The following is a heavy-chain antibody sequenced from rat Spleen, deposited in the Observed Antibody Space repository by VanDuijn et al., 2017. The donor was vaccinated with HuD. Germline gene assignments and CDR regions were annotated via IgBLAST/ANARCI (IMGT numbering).Heavy chain of an antibody. J-gene: IGHJ1*01. D-gene: IGHD2-7*01. V-gene: IGHV5-25*01. CDR2: ITNASGRT. CDR3: VRQGYLRDWYFDF. CDR1: GLSFSNYD. Sequence: EVQLVESGGGAVQPGRSMKLSCAASGLSFSNYDMAWVRQAPTKGLEWVASITNASGRTYYPDSVKGRFTISRNNAKNTLYLEMDSLRSEDTATYYCVRQGYLRDWYFDFWGPGTMVTVSS.